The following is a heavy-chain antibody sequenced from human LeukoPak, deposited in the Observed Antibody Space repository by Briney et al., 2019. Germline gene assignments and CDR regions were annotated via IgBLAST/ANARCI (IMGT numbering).Heavy chain of an antibody. V-gene: IGHV3-23*01. Sequence: GGSLRLSCAASRFTFSTYAMGWVRQAPGKGLEWVSAISGSGASTFYADSVKGRFTISRDNSKNTLYLQMDSLRAEDTAVYYCTKRQRNHNFDYWGQGTLVTVSS. D-gene: IGHD1-14*01. CDR2: ISGSGAST. CDR1: RFTFSTYA. CDR3: TKRQRNHNFDY. J-gene: IGHJ4*02.